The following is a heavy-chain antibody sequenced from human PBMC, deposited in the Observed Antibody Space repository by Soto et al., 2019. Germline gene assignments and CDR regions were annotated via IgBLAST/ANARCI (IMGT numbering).Heavy chain of an antibody. Sequence: PGGSLRLSCAASGFTFSSYAMSWVRQAPGKGLEWVSAISGSGGSTYYADSVKGRFTISRDNSKNTLYLQMNSLRAEDTAVYYCAKGPQNSGWTVAEYFQHWGQGTLVTVSS. CDR3: AKGPQNSGWTVAEYFQH. CDR1: GFTFSSYA. J-gene: IGHJ1*01. V-gene: IGHV3-23*01. D-gene: IGHD6-19*01. CDR2: ISGSGGST.